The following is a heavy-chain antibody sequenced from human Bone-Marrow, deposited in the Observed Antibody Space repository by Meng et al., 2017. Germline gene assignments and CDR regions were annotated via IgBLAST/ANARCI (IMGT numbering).Heavy chain of an antibody. CDR1: GFTFSSYA. Sequence: GESLKISCAASGFTFSSYAMSWVRQAPGKGLEWVSAISGSGGSTYYADSVKGRFTISRDNSKNTLYLQMNSLRAEDTAVYYCARYSISKNEDYGDYADYWGQGTLVTVSS. CDR2: ISGSGGST. V-gene: IGHV3-23*01. D-gene: IGHD4-17*01. J-gene: IGHJ4*02. CDR3: ARYSISKNEDYGDYADY.